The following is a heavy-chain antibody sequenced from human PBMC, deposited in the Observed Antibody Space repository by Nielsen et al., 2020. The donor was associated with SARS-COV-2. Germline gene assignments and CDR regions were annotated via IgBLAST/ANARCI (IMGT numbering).Heavy chain of an antibody. Sequence: ASVKVSCKASGYTFTGYYMHWVRQAPGQGLEWMGWINPNSGGTNYAQKFQGWVTMTRDTSISTAYMELSRLRSEDTAVYYCARGRIAARRRDYYYYYGMDVWGQGTTVTVSS. V-gene: IGHV1-2*04. D-gene: IGHD6-6*01. CDR2: INPNSGGT. CDR1: GYTFTGYY. CDR3: ARGRIAARRRDYYYYYGMDV. J-gene: IGHJ6*02.